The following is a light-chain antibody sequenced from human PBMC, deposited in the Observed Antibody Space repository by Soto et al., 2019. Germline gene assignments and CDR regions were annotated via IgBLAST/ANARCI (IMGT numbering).Light chain of an antibody. CDR2: NAA. Sequence: DIKMTQSPASLSASVGDRVTITCQATQDIGDYLNWFQQKPGKAPKLLIYNAANLPTGVPSRFSGGGSGTNFTFTIGSLQPEDTATYYCQQYDNLPYTFGQGTNLEIK. CDR1: QDIGDY. V-gene: IGKV1-33*01. CDR3: QQYDNLPYT. J-gene: IGKJ2*01.